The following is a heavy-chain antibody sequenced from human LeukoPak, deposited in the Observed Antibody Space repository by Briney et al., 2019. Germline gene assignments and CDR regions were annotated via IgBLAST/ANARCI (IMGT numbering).Heavy chain of an antibody. V-gene: IGHV3-23*01. Sequence: GGSLRLSCAASGFTFSSYAMSWVPQAPGKGLEWVSAISGSGGSTYYADSVKGRFTISRDNSKNTLYLQMNSLRAEDTAVDYCAKNSIVVVPAATGDDNWFDPWGQGTLVTVSS. CDR3: AKNSIVVVPAATGDDNWFDP. D-gene: IGHD2-2*01. CDR2: ISGSGGST. CDR1: GFTFSSYA. J-gene: IGHJ5*02.